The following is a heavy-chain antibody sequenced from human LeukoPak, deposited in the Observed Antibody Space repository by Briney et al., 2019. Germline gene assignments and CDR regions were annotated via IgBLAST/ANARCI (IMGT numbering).Heavy chain of an antibody. J-gene: IGHJ4*02. Sequence: PGRSLRLSCAASGFTFSSYGMHWVRQAPGKGLEWVAVISYDGSNKYYADSVKGRFTISRDNSKNTLYLQMNSLRAEDTAVFYCAKGLTALVGATWVDYWGQGTLVTVSS. CDR1: GFTFSSYG. D-gene: IGHD1-26*01. V-gene: IGHV3-30*18. CDR2: ISYDGSNK. CDR3: AKGLTALVGATWVDY.